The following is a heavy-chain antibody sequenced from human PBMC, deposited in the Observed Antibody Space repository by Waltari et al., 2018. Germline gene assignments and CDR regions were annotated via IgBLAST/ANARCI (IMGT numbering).Heavy chain of an antibody. V-gene: IGHV1-69*08. CDR2: IIPIFGTA. Sequence: QVQLVQSGAEVKKPGSSVKVSCKASGGTFSSYAISWVRQAPGQGLEWMGRIIPIFGTANYAQKFQGRVTITADKSTSTAYMELSSLRSEDTAVYYCARARVGIAAAYYYYYGMDVWGQGTTVTVSS. J-gene: IGHJ6*02. CDR1: GGTFSSYA. D-gene: IGHD6-13*01. CDR3: ARARVGIAAAYYYYYGMDV.